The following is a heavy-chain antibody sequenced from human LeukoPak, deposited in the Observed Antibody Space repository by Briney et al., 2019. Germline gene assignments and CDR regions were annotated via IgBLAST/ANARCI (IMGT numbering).Heavy chain of an antibody. D-gene: IGHD2-21*02. Sequence: SETLSLTCTVSTYSISSGHYWGWIRQPPGKGLEWIGSMYKTGATHNNPSLRSRVAISLDTSKNQFSLKLRSVIAADSAVYYCGRVVLLGGGDCYIDYWGQGTLVTVST. CDR3: GRVVLLGGGDCYIDY. J-gene: IGHJ4*02. V-gene: IGHV4-38-2*02. CDR2: MYKTGAT. CDR1: TYSISSGHY.